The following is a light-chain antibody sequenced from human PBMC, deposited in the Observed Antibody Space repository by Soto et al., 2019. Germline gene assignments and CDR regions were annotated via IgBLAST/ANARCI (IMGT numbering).Light chain of an antibody. V-gene: IGKV2-28*01. CDR3: QQYSSYPHT. J-gene: IGKJ2*01. CDR1: QSLLHSNGYNY. CDR2: LGS. Sequence: DIVMTQSPLSLPVTPGEPASISCRSSQSLLHSNGYNYLDWYLQKPGQSPQLLIYLGSNRASGVPDRFSGSGSGTDFTLTIRSLQPDDSATYYCQQYSSYPHTFGQGTKLAIK.